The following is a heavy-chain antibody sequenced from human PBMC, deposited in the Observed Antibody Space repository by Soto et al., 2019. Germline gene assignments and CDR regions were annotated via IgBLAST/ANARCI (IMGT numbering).Heavy chain of an antibody. V-gene: IGHV3-23*04. J-gene: IGHJ4*02. D-gene: IGHD6-19*01. CDR2: IGDSGGRT. CDR3: AKAVAATDYFDY. Sequence: VQLVESGGGVVQPGRSLRLSCAASGFTFSSYAMSWVRQAPGKGLEWVSGIGDSGGRTYYADSAKGRFTISRDNSKNTLYLQMNSLRAEDTAVYYCAKAVAATDYFDYWGQGTLVTVSS. CDR1: GFTFSSYA.